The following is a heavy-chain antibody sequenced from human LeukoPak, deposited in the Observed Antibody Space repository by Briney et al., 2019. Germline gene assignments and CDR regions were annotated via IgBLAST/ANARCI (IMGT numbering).Heavy chain of an antibody. CDR2: IYPGDSDT. V-gene: IGHV5-51*01. CDR3: ATLSRITIFGVVPYYFDY. J-gene: IGHJ4*02. CDR1: GYSFTSYW. D-gene: IGHD3-3*01. Sequence: GESLKISCKGSGYSFTSYWIGWVRQVPGKGLEWMGIIYPGDSDTRYSPSFQGQVTISADKSISTAYLQWSSLKASDTAMYYCATLSRITIFGVVPYYFDYWGQGTLVTVSS.